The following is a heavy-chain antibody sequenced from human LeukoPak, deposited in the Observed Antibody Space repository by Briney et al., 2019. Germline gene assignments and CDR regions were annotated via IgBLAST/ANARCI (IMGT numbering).Heavy chain of an antibody. CDR1: GGTFSSYA. J-gene: IGHJ3*02. CDR3: ASSGPDDAFDI. Sequence: SVKVSCKASGGTFSSYAISRVRQAPGQGLEWMGRIIPILGIANYAQKFQGRVTITADKSTSTAYMELSSLRSEDTAVYYCASSGPDDAFDIWGQGTMVTVSS. CDR2: IIPILGIA. V-gene: IGHV1-69*04.